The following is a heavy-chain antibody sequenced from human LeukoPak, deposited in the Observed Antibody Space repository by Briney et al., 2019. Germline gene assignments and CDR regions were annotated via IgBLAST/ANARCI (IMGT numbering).Heavy chain of an antibody. Sequence: SETLSLTCTVSGGSISSYYWSWIRQPAGKGLEWIGRIYTSGSTNYNPSLKSRVTMPVDTSKNQFSLKLSSVTAADTAVYYCARDGHDILTFDYWGQGTLVTVSS. CDR2: IYTSGST. CDR1: GGSISSYY. D-gene: IGHD3-9*01. J-gene: IGHJ4*02. CDR3: ARDGHDILTFDY. V-gene: IGHV4-4*07.